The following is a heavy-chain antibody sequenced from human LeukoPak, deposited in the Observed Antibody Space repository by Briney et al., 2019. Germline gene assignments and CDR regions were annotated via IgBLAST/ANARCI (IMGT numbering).Heavy chain of an antibody. J-gene: IGHJ6*03. Sequence: KTSETLSLTCTVSGGSISSSNYYWGWIRQPPGKGLEWIGSIYYSGSTYYNPSLKSRVTISVDTSKNQFSLKLTSVTAADTAAYYCARVYGDCLYYYYYMDVWGKGTTVTVSS. D-gene: IGHD4-17*01. CDR3: ARVYGDCLYYYYYMDV. CDR2: IYYSGST. V-gene: IGHV4-39*07. CDR1: GGSISSSNYY.